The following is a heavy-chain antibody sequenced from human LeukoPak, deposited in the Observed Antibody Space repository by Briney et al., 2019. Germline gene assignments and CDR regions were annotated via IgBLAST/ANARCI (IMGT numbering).Heavy chain of an antibody. J-gene: IGHJ5*02. D-gene: IGHD3-3*01. V-gene: IGHV3-21*01. Sequence: GGSLRLSCAASGFTFSSYSMNWVRQAPGKGLEWVSSISSSSSYIYYADSVKGRFTISRDNAKNSLYLQMNSLRAEDTAVYYCARAGRDFWSGYRPNWFDPWGQGTLVTVSS. CDR3: ARAGRDFWSGYRPNWFDP. CDR2: ISSSSSYI. CDR1: GFTFSSYS.